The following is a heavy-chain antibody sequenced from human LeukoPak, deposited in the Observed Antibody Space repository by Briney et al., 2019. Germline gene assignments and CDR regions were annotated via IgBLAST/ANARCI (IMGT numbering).Heavy chain of an antibody. CDR2: IIPIFGTA. CDR3: ARARYCSSTSCYFFDY. D-gene: IGHD2-2*01. Sequence: ASVKVSRKASGGTFSSYAISWVRQAPGQGLEWMGGIIPIFGTANYAQKFQGRVTITTDESTSTAYMELSSLRSEDTAVYYCARARYCSSTSCYFFDYWGQGTLVTVSS. J-gene: IGHJ4*02. CDR1: GGTFSSYA. V-gene: IGHV1-69*05.